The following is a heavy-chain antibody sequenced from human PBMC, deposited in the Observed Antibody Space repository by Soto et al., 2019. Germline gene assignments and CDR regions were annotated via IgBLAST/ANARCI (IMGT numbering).Heavy chain of an antibody. J-gene: IGHJ3*02. CDR2: ISGDNGDT. V-gene: IGHV1-18*01. D-gene: IGHD5-18*01. CDR1: GYSFTRYG. Sequence: VSVKVSCKASGYSFTRYGISWVRQAPGQRPAWMGWISGDNGDTTYAQKFQGRVTLTTDTSTSTVFMELRSLRSDDTAVFYCARDDASGNRARAFDNWGQGTMVTVSS. CDR3: ARDDASGNRARAFDN.